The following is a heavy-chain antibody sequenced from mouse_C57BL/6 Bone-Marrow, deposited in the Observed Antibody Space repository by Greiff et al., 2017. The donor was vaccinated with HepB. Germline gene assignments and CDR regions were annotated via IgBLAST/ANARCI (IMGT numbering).Heavy chain of an antibody. V-gene: IGHV1-59*01. D-gene: IGHD3-2*02. CDR1: GYTFTSYW. CDR2: IDPSDSYT. Sequence: VQLQQPGAELVKPGASVKLSCKASGYTFTSYWMHWVKQRPGQGLEWIGVIDPSDSYTNYNQKFKGKATLTVDTSSSTAYMQLSSLTSEDSAVYYCARRDSSGHFDYWGQGTTLTVSS. J-gene: IGHJ2*01. CDR3: ARRDSSGHFDY.